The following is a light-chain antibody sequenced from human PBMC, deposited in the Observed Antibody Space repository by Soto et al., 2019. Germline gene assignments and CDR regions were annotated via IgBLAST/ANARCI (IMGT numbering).Light chain of an antibody. J-gene: IGKJ4*01. Sequence: DIQMPQSPSSVSASVGDTVTITCRASQAVSTWLAWYQQKPGGAPKLLIYAASSLQSGVPSRFSVSGSGTDFTLTIRSLQPEDFATYYCQQGDSFPRTFGGGTKVESK. CDR1: QAVSTW. CDR2: AAS. CDR3: QQGDSFPRT. V-gene: IGKV1-12*01.